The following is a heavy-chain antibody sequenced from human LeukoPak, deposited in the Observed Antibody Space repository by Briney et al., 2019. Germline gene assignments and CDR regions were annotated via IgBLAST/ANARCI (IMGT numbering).Heavy chain of an antibody. D-gene: IGHD3-22*01. V-gene: IGHV4-59*12. J-gene: IGHJ5*02. CDR2: IYYSGST. Sequence: PSETLSLTCTVSGGSISSYYWSWIRQPPGKGLEWIGYIYYSGSTYYNPSLKSRVTISVDTSKNQFSLKLSSVTAADTAVYYCARGRYYDSSGYYYDWFDPWGQGTLVTVSS. CDR3: ARGRYYDSSGYYYDWFDP. CDR1: GGSISSYY.